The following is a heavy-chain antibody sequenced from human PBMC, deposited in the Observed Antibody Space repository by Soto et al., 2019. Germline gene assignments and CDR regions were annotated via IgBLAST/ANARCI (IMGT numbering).Heavy chain of an antibody. D-gene: IGHD6-13*01. CDR2: SIPIFGTA. CDR3: ARGGQHPKPSYYYNIDV. Sequence: SVKVSCKASGGTFSTYSISWVRQAPGQGLEWMGGSIPIFGTANYAQKFQGRVTITADESTSTAYMELSSLRSEDTAVYYCARGGQHPKPSYYYNIDVWGQGTTVTVYS. CDR1: GGTFSTYS. V-gene: IGHV1-69*13. J-gene: IGHJ6*02.